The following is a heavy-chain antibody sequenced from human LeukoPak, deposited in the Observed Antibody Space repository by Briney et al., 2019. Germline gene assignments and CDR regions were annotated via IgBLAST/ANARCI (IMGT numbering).Heavy chain of an antibody. CDR2: IYYSGRT. J-gene: IGHJ1*01. D-gene: IGHD3-22*01. Sequence: SETLSLTCSVPGDSVSRSDSYWDWIRQPPGKGLEWIGTIYYSGRTYYSPSLKSRVTMSVDPSNNQFSLNLRSVAAADTALYYCARRRYYDGSGYLEWGQGTLLSVSS. CDR1: GDSVSRSDSY. V-gene: IGHV4-39*01. CDR3: ARRRYYDGSGYLE.